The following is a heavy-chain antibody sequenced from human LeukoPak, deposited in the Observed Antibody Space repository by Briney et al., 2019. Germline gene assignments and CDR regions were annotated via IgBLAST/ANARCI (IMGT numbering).Heavy chain of an antibody. V-gene: IGHV4-39*07. Sequence: SETLSLTCTVSGGSISSSSYYWGWIRQPPGKGLEWIGSIYHSGSTYYNPSLKSRVTISVDTSKNQFSLKLSSVTAADTAVYYCARRDSSGYYFKDMDYWGQGTLVTVSS. CDR1: GGSISSSSYY. J-gene: IGHJ4*02. CDR2: IYHSGST. D-gene: IGHD3-22*01. CDR3: ARRDSSGYYFKDMDY.